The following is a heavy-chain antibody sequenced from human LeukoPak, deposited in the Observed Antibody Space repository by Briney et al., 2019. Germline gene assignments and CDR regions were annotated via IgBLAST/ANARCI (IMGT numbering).Heavy chain of an antibody. V-gene: IGHV3-13*01. CDR2: IGTAGDT. D-gene: IGHD3-10*01. Sequence: GGSLRLSCAASGFTFSSHDMHWVRQATGKGLEWVSAIGTAGDTYYPGSVKGRFTISRENAKNSLYLQMNSLRAGDTAVYYCARSGVTLTEFDYWGQGTLVTVSS. CDR1: GFTFSSHD. J-gene: IGHJ4*02. CDR3: ARSGVTLTEFDY.